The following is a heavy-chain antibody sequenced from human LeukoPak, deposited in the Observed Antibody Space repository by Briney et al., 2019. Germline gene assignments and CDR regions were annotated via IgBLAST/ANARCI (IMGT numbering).Heavy chain of an antibody. Sequence: GRSLRLSCAASGFTFSSYAMHWVRQAPGKGLEWVAVISYDGSNKYYADSVKGRFTISRDNPKNTLYLQMNSLRAEDTAVYYCARDPGGYDPVGSYGMDVWGKGTTVTVSS. CDR1: GFTFSSYA. CDR3: ARDPGGYDPVGSYGMDV. D-gene: IGHD5-12*01. V-gene: IGHV3-30*04. J-gene: IGHJ6*04. CDR2: ISYDGSNK.